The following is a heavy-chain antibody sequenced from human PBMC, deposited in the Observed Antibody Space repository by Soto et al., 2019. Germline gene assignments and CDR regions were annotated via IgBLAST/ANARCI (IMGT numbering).Heavy chain of an antibody. CDR2: IYWDDDK. Sequence: QITLKESGPTLVKPTQTLTLTCTFSGFSLSTSGVGVGWIRQPPGKALEWLALIYWDDDKRYSPSLKSRLTIPKATSKNQVVLTMTNVDPVDTATYYCAHSWARYYDFWSGPHTESGPFDYWGQGTLVTVSS. D-gene: IGHD3-3*01. J-gene: IGHJ4*02. CDR1: GFSLSTSGVG. V-gene: IGHV2-5*02. CDR3: AHSWARYYDFWSGPHTESGPFDY.